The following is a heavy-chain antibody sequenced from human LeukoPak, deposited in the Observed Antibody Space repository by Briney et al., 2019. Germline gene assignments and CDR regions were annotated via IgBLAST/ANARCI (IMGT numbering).Heavy chain of an antibody. V-gene: IGHV4-59*01. CDR2: IYYSGST. Sequence: SETLSLTCTVSGGSISSYYWSWIRQPPGKGLEWIGYIYYSGSTNYNPSLKSRVNISVDTSKNQFSLKLSSVTAADTAVYYCARGGWNKFDYWGQGTLVTVSS. J-gene: IGHJ4*02. CDR1: GGSISSYY. D-gene: IGHD3-22*01. CDR3: ARGGWNKFDY.